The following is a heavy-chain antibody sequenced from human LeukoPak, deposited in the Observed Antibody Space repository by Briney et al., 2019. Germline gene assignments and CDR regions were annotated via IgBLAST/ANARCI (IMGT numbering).Heavy chain of an antibody. J-gene: IGHJ4*02. Sequence: GGSLRPSCAASGFTFSSYWMSWVRQAPGKGLEWVANIKQDGSEKYYVDSVKGRFTISRDNAKDSLYLQMNSLRAEDTAVYYCAREKAYYDGSGYYSLFDYWGQGTLVTVSS. CDR2: IKQDGSEK. V-gene: IGHV3-7*03. D-gene: IGHD3-22*01. CDR1: GFTFSSYW. CDR3: AREKAYYDGSGYYSLFDY.